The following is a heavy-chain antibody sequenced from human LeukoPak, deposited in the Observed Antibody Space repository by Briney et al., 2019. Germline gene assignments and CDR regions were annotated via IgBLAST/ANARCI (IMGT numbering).Heavy chain of an antibody. CDR1: GVSISSYY. CDR2: IYYSGNT. J-gene: IGHJ4*02. V-gene: IGHV4-59*08. CDR3: ARHGDYGDLDY. D-gene: IGHD4-17*01. Sequence: SETLSLTCTVSGVSISSYYWSWIRQPPGKGLEWIGYIYYSGNTNYNPSLKSRVTISVDTSKNQFSLKLSSVTAADTAVYYCARHGDYGDLDYWGQGTLVTVSS.